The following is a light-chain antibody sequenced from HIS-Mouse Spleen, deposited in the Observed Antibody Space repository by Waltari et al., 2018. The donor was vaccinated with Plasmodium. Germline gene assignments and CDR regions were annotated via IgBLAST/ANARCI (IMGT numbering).Light chain of an antibody. Sequence: EIVMTQSPATLSVSPGDRATLSCRASQSVSSNLAWYQQNPGPAPRLLISAATTGATSIPTWCSGGCAGTEFTLTSSSMQSDYFAVYYCQQYNSWPTFGQGTRLEIK. V-gene: IGKV3-15*01. J-gene: IGKJ5*01. CDR1: QSVSSN. CDR3: QQYNSWPT. CDR2: AAT.